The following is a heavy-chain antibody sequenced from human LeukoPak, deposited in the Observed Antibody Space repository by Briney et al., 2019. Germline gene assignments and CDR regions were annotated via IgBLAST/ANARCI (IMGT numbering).Heavy chain of an antibody. CDR2: INWKSDKI. D-gene: IGHD2-2*01. V-gene: IGHV3-9*01. Sequence: GGSLRLSCAGSGYSFDEYAMHWVRQAAGKGLEWVSGINWKSDKIGYADSVKGRFTISSDNSKNSLYLQMISLRVEDTALYYCAKDRYCTSSSCPIDYWGQGTMVTVSS. CDR3: AKDRYCTSSSCPIDY. J-gene: IGHJ4*02. CDR1: GYSFDEYA.